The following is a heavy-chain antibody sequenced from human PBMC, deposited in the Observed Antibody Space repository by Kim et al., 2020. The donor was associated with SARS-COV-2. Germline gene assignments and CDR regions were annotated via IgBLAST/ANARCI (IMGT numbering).Heavy chain of an antibody. CDR3: ASDIGVVVAATPWFAP. V-gene: IGHV3-11*06. Sequence: VKGRFTISRDNDKNSLYLQMNSLRAEDTAVYYCASDIGVVVAATPWFAPWGQGPLVTVSS. J-gene: IGHJ5*02. D-gene: IGHD2-15*01.